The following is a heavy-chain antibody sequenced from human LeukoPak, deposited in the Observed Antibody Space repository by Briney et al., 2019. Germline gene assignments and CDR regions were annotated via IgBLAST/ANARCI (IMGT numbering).Heavy chain of an antibody. Sequence: GGSLRLSCAASGFTFSSYSMNWVRQAPGKGLEWVSSISSSSSYIYYADSVKGRFTISRDNAKNSLYLQMNSLRAEDTAVYYCARDTGSIVVVPAPGRGMDVWGQGTTVTVSS. J-gene: IGHJ6*02. V-gene: IGHV3-21*01. CDR3: ARDTGSIVVVPAPGRGMDV. CDR2: ISSSSSYI. D-gene: IGHD2-2*01. CDR1: GFTFSSYS.